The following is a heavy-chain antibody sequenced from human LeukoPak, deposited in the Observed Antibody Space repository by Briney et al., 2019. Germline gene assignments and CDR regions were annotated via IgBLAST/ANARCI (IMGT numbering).Heavy chain of an antibody. V-gene: IGHV4-34*01. J-gene: IGHJ5*02. CDR2: INHSGST. D-gene: IGHD6-25*01. CDR1: GGSFSGYY. Sequence: SETLSLTCAVYGGSFSGYYWSWIRQPPGKGLEWIGEINHSGSTNYNPSLKSRVTISVDTSKNQFSLKLSSVTAADTAVYYCARLSGYYGQGPWGQGTLVTVSS. CDR3: ARLSGYYGQGP.